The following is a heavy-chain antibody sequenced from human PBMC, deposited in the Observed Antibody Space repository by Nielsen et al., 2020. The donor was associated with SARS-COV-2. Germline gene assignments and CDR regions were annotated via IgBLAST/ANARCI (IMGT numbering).Heavy chain of an antibody. J-gene: IGHJ4*02. CDR3: ARDNVVVPAAISY. D-gene: IGHD2-2*01. V-gene: IGHV4-61*08. CDR1: GGSISSGGYY. Sequence: SETLSLTCTVSGGSISSGGYYWSWIRQPPGKGLEWIGYIYYSGSTNYNPSLKSRVTISVDTSKNQFSLKLSSVTAADTAVYYCARDNVVVPAAISYWGQGTLVTVSS. CDR2: IYYSGST.